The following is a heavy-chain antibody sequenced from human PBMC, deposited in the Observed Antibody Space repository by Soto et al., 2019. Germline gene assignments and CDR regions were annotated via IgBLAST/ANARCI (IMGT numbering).Heavy chain of an antibody. CDR2: IYWDDDK. D-gene: IGHD1-26*01. CDR1: GFSLSTSGVS. J-gene: IGHJ4*02. V-gene: IGHV2-5*02. CDR3: AKRGYSGFNAF. Sequence: ASGPTLVNPTQTLTLTCTFSGFSLSTSGVSVGWIRQPPGKALEWLALIYWDDDKRYSPSLKSRLTITKDTSKNQVVLTLTNMDPLDTAKYYCAKRGYSGFNAFWGKGTLVPVSS.